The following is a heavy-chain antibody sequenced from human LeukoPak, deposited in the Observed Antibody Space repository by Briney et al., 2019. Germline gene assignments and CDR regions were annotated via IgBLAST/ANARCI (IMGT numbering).Heavy chain of an antibody. CDR3: ARGFLGDGYNSGLDY. J-gene: IGHJ4*02. CDR1: GYTFTSYY. CDR2: INPSGGST. V-gene: IGHV1-46*01. Sequence: ASVKVSCKASGYTFTSYYMHWVRQAPGQGLEWMGIINPSGGSTSYAQKFQGRVTMTRDTSTSTAYMELSSLRSEDTAVYYCARGFLGDGYNSGLDYWGQGTLVTVSS. D-gene: IGHD5-24*01.